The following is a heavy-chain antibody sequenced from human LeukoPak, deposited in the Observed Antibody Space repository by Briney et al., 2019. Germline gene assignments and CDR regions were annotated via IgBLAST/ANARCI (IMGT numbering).Heavy chain of an antibody. CDR1: SGSIRSSSYY. CDR3: ARKAWDSRGHPPPRSSWYFDL. CDR2: IYYSEST. J-gene: IGHJ2*01. V-gene: IGHV4-39*07. D-gene: IGHD3-22*01. Sequence: SETLSLTCTVSSGSIRSSSYYWGWIRQPPGKGLEWIGNIYYSESTYYNPSLKSRVTISLNTSKNQFSLKLSSVTAAATAVYYCARKAWDSRGHPPPRSSWYFDLWGRGTLVTVSS.